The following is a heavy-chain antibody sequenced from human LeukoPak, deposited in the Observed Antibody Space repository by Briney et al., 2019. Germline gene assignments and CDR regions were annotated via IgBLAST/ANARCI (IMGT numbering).Heavy chain of an antibody. D-gene: IGHD4-17*01. CDR3: ARDSPYGDSNWFDP. CDR1: GFTFSSYS. V-gene: IGHV3-48*04. Sequence: GGSLRLSCAASGFTFSSYSMNWVRQAPGKGLEWVSYISSSSSTIYYADPVKGRFTTSRDNAKNSLYLQMNSLRAEDTAVYYCARDSPYGDSNWFDPWGQGTLVTVSS. J-gene: IGHJ5*02. CDR2: ISSSSSTI.